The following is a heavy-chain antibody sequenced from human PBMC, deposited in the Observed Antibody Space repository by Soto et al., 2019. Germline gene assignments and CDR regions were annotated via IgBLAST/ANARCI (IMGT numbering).Heavy chain of an antibody. CDR1: RFTFSTYW. V-gene: IGHV3-7*01. CDR2: IHQDGNEK. CDR3: AGGNALDV. J-gene: IGHJ6*02. Sequence: EVQLVESGGGLVQPGGSLRLSCAASRFTFSTYWMTWVRQTPGKGLEWVANIHQDGNEKYYMDSVKGRFTISRDNAKNSLYLQMTCLRAEDTAVYYCAGGNALDVWGQGTTVTVSS.